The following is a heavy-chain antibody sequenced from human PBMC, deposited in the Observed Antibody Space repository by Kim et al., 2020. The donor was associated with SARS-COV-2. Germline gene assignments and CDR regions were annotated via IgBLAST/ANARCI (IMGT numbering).Heavy chain of an antibody. CDR3: ARAFGYSYGYYYYYGMDV. CDR2: ISSSSSYT. CDR1: GFTFSDYY. J-gene: IGHJ6*02. D-gene: IGHD5-18*01. V-gene: IGHV3-11*05. Sequence: GGSLRLSCAASGFTFSDYYMSWIRQAPGKGLEWVSYISSSSSYTNYADSVKGRFTISRDNAKNSLYLQMNSLRAEDTAVYYCARAFGYSYGYYYYYGMDVWGQGTTVTVSS.